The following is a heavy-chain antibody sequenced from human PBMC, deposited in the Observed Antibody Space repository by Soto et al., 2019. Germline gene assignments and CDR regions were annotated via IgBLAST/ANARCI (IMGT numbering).Heavy chain of an antibody. V-gene: IGHV4-59*01. D-gene: IGHD6-19*01. CDR2: IYYSGST. Sequence: ETLSLTCTVSGGSISSYYWSWIRQPPGKGLEWIGYIYYSGSTNYNPSLKSRVTISVDTSKNQFSLKLSSVTAADTAVYYCARGSGSSGWYYYYYYYMDVWGKGTTVTVSS. CDR3: ARGSGSSGWYYYYYYYMDV. J-gene: IGHJ6*03. CDR1: GGSISSYY.